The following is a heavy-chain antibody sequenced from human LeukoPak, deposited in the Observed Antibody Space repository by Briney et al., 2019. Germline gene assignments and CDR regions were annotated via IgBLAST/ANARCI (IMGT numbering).Heavy chain of an antibody. CDR3: ARVSRMVKSIRTPGYYYYIDV. CDR2: ISSSSSYR. J-gene: IGHJ6*03. CDR1: GFTFSSYS. V-gene: IGHV3-21*01. Sequence: GGSLRLSCTGSGFTFSSYSMNWVRQAPGKGLEWVSSISSSSSYRYYEESVKGRFSISRDNARNSLYLQMSSLRAEDTAVYYCARVSRMVKSIRTPGYYYYIDVWGKGTTVTVSS. D-gene: IGHD5/OR15-5a*01.